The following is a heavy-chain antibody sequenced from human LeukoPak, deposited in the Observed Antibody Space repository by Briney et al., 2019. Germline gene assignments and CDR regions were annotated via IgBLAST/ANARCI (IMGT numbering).Heavy chain of an antibody. Sequence: PSGTLSLTCTVSGGSISSSYWSWIRQPPGKGLEWIGYIYYSGNTNYNPSLKSRVTISVDTSKNQFSLKLSSVTAADTAVYYCARVRWGIYYYMDVWGKGTTVTVSS. CDR1: GGSISSSY. V-gene: IGHV4-59*01. CDR2: IYYSGNT. J-gene: IGHJ6*03. CDR3: ARVRWGIYYYMDV. D-gene: IGHD2-8*02.